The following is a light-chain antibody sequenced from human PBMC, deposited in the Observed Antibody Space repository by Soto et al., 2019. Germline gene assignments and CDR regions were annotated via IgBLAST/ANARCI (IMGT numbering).Light chain of an antibody. CDR1: QSLSSSY. CDR2: GAS. V-gene: IGKV3-20*01. J-gene: IGKJ5*01. Sequence: EIVLTQSPGTLSLSPGETATLSCRASQSLSSSYLAWYQQRPGQAPRLLIYGASSRATGIPDRFSASGSGTNFPLTISRLDPEEFAVYYCQQYGGSMTFGQGTRLEIE. CDR3: QQYGGSMT.